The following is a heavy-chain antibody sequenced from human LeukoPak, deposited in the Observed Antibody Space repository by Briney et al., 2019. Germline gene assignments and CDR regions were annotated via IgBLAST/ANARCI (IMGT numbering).Heavy chain of an antibody. D-gene: IGHD2-2*01. CDR2: INPSGGST. J-gene: IGHJ6*03. CDR3: ARGYCSSTSCPYYYYYYMDV. CDR1: GYTFTSYY. Sequence: ASVKVSCKASGYTFTSYYMHWVRQAPGQGLEWMGIINPSGGSTTYAQKFQGRVTMTRDTSTSTVYMELSSLRSEDTAVYYRARGYCSSTSCPYYYYYYMDVWGKGTTVTVSS. V-gene: IGHV1-46*03.